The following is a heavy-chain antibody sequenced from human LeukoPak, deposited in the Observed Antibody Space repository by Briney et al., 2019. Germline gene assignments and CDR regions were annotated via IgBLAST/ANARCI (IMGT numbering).Heavy chain of an antibody. CDR2: ISSSGSTI. CDR3: AAWFGESVP. J-gene: IGHJ5*02. CDR1: GFTFSDYY. Sequence: PGGSLRLSCAASGFTFSDYYMSWIRQAPGKGLEWVSYISSSGSTIYYADSVKGRFTISRDDTQNSVYLQMNSLRVEDTAVYYCAAWFGESVPWGQGTLVTVSS. V-gene: IGHV3-11*04. D-gene: IGHD3-10*01.